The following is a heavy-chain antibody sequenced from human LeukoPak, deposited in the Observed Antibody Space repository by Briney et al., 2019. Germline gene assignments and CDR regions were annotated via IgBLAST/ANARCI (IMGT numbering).Heavy chain of an antibody. D-gene: IGHD3-9*01. J-gene: IGHJ3*02. Sequence: ASVKVSCKASGYTFTSYYMHWVRQAPGQGLEWMGWINPNSGGTNYAQKFQGRVTMTRDTSISTAYMELSRLRSDDTAVYYCARDPRTYDILTGYSNDAFDIWGQGTMVTVSS. CDR3: ARDPRTYDILTGYSNDAFDI. CDR2: INPNSGGT. CDR1: GYTFTSYY. V-gene: IGHV1-2*02.